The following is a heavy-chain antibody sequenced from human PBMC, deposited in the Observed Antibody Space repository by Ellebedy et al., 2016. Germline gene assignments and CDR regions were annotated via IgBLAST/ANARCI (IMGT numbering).Heavy chain of an antibody. Sequence: SVKVSXKASGGTFSSYAISWVRQAPGQGLEWMGGIIPIFGTANYAQKFQGRVTITADKSTSTAYMELSSLRSEDTAVYYCARERATIKAFDYWGQGTLVTVSS. D-gene: IGHD5-24*01. CDR2: IIPIFGTA. CDR1: GGTFSSYA. J-gene: IGHJ4*02. CDR3: ARERATIKAFDY. V-gene: IGHV1-69*06.